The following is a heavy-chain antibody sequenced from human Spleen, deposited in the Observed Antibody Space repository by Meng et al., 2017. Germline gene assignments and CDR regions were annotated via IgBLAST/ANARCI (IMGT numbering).Heavy chain of an antibody. CDR2: IYQSGST. CDR1: GYSITGSYN. D-gene: IGHD4-17*01. Sequence: SETLSLTCAVSGYSITGSYNWGWIRQSPGKGLEWIGSIYQSGSTYYNPSLKSRVTMSVDTSKNQFSLKLSSVTAADTAVYYCARGPWGTVTTHHFDYWGQGTLVTVSS. CDR3: ARGPWGTVTTHHFDY. V-gene: IGHV4-38-2*01. J-gene: IGHJ4*02.